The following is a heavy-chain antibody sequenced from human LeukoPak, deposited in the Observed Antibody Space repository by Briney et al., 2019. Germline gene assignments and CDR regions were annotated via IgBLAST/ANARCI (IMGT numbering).Heavy chain of an antibody. Sequence: SETLSLTCAVYGGSFSGYYWSWIRQPPGKGLEWIGEINHSGSTNYNPSLKSRATISVDTSKNQFSLKLSSVTAADTAVYYCARSNDYGGNHYCYRGQGTLVTVSS. V-gene: IGHV4-34*01. J-gene: IGHJ4*02. D-gene: IGHD4-23*01. CDR2: INHSGST. CDR3: ARSNDYGGNHYCY. CDR1: GGSFSGYY.